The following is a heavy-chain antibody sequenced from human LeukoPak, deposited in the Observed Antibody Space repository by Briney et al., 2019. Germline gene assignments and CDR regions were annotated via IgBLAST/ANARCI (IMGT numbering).Heavy chain of an antibody. V-gene: IGHV4-59*01. D-gene: IGHD4-17*01. J-gene: IGHJ4*02. CDR3: ARDGGDYGDSNFDY. CDR2: IYYSGST. CDR1: GDSISSYY. Sequence: SETLSLTCTVSGDSISSYYWSWIRQPPGKGLEWIGFIYYSGSTTYNPSLKSRVTISVDTSKNQFSLKLSSVTAADTAVYYCARDGGDYGDSNFDYWGQGTLVTVSS.